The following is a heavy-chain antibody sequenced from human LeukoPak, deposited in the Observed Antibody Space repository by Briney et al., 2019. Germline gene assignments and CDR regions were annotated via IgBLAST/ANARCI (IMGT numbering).Heavy chain of an antibody. CDR2: INSDGSST. J-gene: IGHJ4*02. CDR3: ARSPDYYDSSGYYVDY. V-gene: IGHV3-74*01. CDR1: GFTFSSYW. D-gene: IGHD3-22*01. Sequence: GGSLRLSCAASGFTFSSYWMHWVRQAPGRGLVWVSRINSDGSSTSYADSVKGRFTISRDNAKNTLYLQMNSLRAEDTAVYYCARSPDYYDSSGYYVDYWGQGTLVTVSS.